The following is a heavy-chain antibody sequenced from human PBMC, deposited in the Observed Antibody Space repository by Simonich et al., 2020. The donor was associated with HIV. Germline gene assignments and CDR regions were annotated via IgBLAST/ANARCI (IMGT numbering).Heavy chain of an antibody. CDR3: AREGADTTMVN. J-gene: IGHJ4*02. CDR2: ISHRGST. Sequence: QVQLQESGPGLVKPSETLSLTCAVSGYSISSGYSWGCIRQPPGKGLEWIGSISHRGSTHYNPSLKSRVTISVDTSKNQFSLRLRSVTAADTAVYYCAREGADTTMVNWGQGTLVTVSS. CDR1: GYSISSGYS. V-gene: IGHV4-38-2*02. D-gene: IGHD5-18*01.